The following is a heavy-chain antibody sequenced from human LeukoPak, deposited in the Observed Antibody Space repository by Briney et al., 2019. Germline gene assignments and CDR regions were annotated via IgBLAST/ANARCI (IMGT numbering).Heavy chain of an antibody. J-gene: IGHJ4*02. CDR3: AKVPPAWYDSSEYYFDY. CDR1: GFTSSSYA. Sequence: GGSLRLSCAASGFTSSSYAMSWVRQAPGKGLEWVSAISGSGGSTYYADSVKGRFTISRDNSKNTLYLQMNSLRAEDTAVYYCAKVPPAWYDSSEYYFDYWGQGTLVTVSS. D-gene: IGHD3-22*01. V-gene: IGHV3-23*01. CDR2: ISGSGGST.